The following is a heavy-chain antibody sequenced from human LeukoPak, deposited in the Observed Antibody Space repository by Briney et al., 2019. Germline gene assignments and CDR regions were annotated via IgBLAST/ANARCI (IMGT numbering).Heavy chain of an antibody. CDR1: GYTFTGYY. CDR2: INPNSGGT. Sequence: ASVKVSCKASGYTFTGYYIHWVRQAPGQGLEWMGWINPNSGGTNYAQKFQGRVTMTRDTSISTAYMELSRLRSDDTAVYYCARAIAVGVGVAFDIWGQGTMVTVSS. J-gene: IGHJ3*02. D-gene: IGHD6-19*01. CDR3: ARAIAVGVGVAFDI. V-gene: IGHV1-2*02.